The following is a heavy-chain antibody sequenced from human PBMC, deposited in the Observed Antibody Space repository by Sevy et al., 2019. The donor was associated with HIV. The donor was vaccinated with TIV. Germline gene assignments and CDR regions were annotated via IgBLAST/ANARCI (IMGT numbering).Heavy chain of an antibody. CDR1: GFTFSKYS. CDR3: AREGCTKPHDY. J-gene: IGHJ4*02. CDR2: LSFGCGEI. Sequence: VGSLRLSCAASGFTFSKYSMSWVRQPPGKGLEWVSTLSFGCGEINYADSVKGRFTISKSSVYLQMNNLRPEDTAVYYCAREGCTKPHDYWGQGTLVTVSS. V-gene: IGHV3-23*01. D-gene: IGHD2-8*01.